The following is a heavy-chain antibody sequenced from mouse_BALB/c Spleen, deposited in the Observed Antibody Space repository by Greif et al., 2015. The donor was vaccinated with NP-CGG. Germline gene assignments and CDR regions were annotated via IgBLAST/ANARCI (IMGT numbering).Heavy chain of an antibody. V-gene: IGHV1S22*01. D-gene: IGHD1-1*01. CDR3: TRNYGSSLDY. Sequence: LQQSGSELVRPGASVKLSCKASGYTFTSYWMHWVKQRHGQGLEWIGNIYPGSGSTNYDEKFKSKGTLTVDTSSSTAYMHLSSLTSEDSAVYYCTRNYGSSLDYWGQGTTLTVSS. J-gene: IGHJ2*01. CDR2: IYPGSGST. CDR1: GYTFTSYW.